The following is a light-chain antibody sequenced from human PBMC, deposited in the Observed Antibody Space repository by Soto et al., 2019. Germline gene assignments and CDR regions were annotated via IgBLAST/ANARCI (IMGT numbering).Light chain of an antibody. V-gene: IGLV1-47*01. CDR1: TPNIGSNY. Sequence: QSGLTQPPSASGTPGQRVIISCSGKTPNIGSNYVYWYRHLPGTAPQLLIYRNNQRPSGVSDRFSGSKSQTSASLAISGLRSEDEADYYCASWDDSLSGRVFGGGTKLTVL. CDR3: ASWDDSLSGRV. J-gene: IGLJ3*02. CDR2: RNN.